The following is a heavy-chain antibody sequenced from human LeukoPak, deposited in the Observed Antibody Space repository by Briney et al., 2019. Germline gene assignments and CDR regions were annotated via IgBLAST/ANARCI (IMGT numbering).Heavy chain of an antibody. J-gene: IGHJ4*02. CDR3: AKRGQYYYDSSGYYYQD. CDR2: ISAGGST. Sequence: GGSLRLSCAASGFTFSSYAMSWVRQAPGKGLEWVSAISAGGSTYYADSVEGRFTISRDNSKNTLYLQMNSLRAEDTGVYYCAKRGQYYYDSSGYYYQDWGQGTLVIVSS. V-gene: IGHV3-23*01. CDR1: GFTFSSYA. D-gene: IGHD3-22*01.